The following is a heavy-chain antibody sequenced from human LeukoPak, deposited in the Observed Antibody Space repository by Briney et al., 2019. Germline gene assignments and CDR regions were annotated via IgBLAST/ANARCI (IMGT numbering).Heavy chain of an antibody. CDR3: ARDNAGNIDY. CDR1: GYIFTNYA. D-gene: IGHD2/OR15-2a*01. J-gene: IGHJ4*02. Sequence: AASVKVSCEASGYIFTNYAINWMRQAPGQGLEWMGWITTSTGNPTYAQGFTGRFVFSLDTSVSTAYLQISSLKAEDTAVYYCARDNAGNIDYWGQGTLVTVSS. CDR2: ITTSTGNP. V-gene: IGHV7-4-1*02.